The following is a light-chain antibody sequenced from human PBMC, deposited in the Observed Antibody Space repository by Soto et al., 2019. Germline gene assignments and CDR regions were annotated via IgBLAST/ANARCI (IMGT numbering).Light chain of an antibody. V-gene: IGKV3-20*01. CDR3: QQYGGSTRT. CDR2: GAS. J-gene: IGKJ1*01. Sequence: IVLTQSPGTLSLSPGERATLSSRASQSVTTQLAWYQQKPGQAPRLIIHGASSRATGVPDRITGSGSGTDFTLSISRLEPEDFAVYYCQQYGGSTRTFGQGTKVDIK. CDR1: QSVTTQ.